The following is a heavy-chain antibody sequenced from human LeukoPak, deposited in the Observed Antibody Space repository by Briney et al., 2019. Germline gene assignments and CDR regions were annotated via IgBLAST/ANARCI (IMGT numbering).Heavy chain of an antibody. Sequence: KISCKGSGYRFTSYWIGWVRQMPGKGLEWMGIIYPGDSDTRYSPSFQGQVTISADKSISTAYLQWSSLKASDTAMYYCARCTQSYYYYMDVWGKGTTVTVSS. D-gene: IGHD2-21*01. CDR2: IYPGDSDT. CDR3: ARCTQSYYYYMDV. V-gene: IGHV5-51*01. CDR1: GYRFTSYW. J-gene: IGHJ6*03.